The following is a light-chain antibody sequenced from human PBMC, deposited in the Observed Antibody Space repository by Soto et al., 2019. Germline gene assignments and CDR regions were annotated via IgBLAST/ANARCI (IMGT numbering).Light chain of an antibody. Sequence: DIQMTQSPSTLSASVGDRVTITCRASQSISSWLAWYQQKPGKAPKLLIYKASSLESGVPSRFSGSGSGTEFTLTISILQPDDFATYYCQQYNSYTYTFGQGNKLEIK. CDR3: QQYNSYTYT. CDR2: KAS. CDR1: QSISSW. J-gene: IGKJ2*01. V-gene: IGKV1-5*03.